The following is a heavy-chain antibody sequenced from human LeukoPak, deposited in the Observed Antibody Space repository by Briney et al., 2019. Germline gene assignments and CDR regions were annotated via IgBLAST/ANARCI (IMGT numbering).Heavy chain of an antibody. CDR3: ARGTVVVIADDAFDI. J-gene: IGHJ3*02. Sequence: ASVKVSCKASGGTFSSYAISWVRQAPGQGLEWMGGIIPIFGTANYAQKFQGRVTITTGESTSTAYMELSSLRSEDTAVYYCARGTVVVIADDAFDIWGQGTMVTVSS. CDR2: IIPIFGTA. CDR1: GGTFSSYA. D-gene: IGHD2-21*01. V-gene: IGHV1-69*05.